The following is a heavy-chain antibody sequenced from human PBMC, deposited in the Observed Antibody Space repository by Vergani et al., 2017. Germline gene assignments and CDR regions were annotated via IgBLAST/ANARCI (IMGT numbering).Heavy chain of an antibody. CDR2: IYYSGST. CDR1: GGSISSYY. Sequence: QVQLQESGPGLVKPSETLSLTCTVSGGSISSYYWSWIRQPPGKGLEWIGYIYYSGSTYYNPSLKSRVTISVDTSKNQFSLKLSSVTAADTAVYYCARYPSPYYYYYGMDVWGQGTTVTVAS. CDR3: ARYPSPYYYYYGMDV. V-gene: IGHV4-59*12. J-gene: IGHJ6*02.